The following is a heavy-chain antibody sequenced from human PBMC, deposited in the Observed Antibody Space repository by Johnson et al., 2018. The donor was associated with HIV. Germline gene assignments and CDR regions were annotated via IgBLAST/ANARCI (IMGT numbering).Heavy chain of an antibody. CDR3: ARGGAYCGGDCNAFDI. V-gene: IGHV3-30*04. CDR1: GFTFNSYA. Sequence: QVQLVESGGGVVQPGRSLRLSCVASGFTFNSYAMHWVRQAPGKGLEWVAIISYDGTNKYYADSVKGRLTISRDNAKNSLYLQMNSLRAEDTAVYYCARGGAYCGGDCNAFDIWGQGTMVTVSS. CDR2: ISYDGTNK. D-gene: IGHD2-21*02. J-gene: IGHJ3*02.